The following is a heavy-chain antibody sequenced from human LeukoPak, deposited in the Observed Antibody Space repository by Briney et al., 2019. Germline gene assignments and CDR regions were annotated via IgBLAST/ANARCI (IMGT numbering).Heavy chain of an antibody. Sequence: SETLSLTCTVSGGSISSSSYYWGWIRQPPGKGLEWIGSIYYSGSTYYNPSLKSRVTISVDTSKNQFSLKLSSVTAADTAVYYCARYTRSSGWFNWFDPWGQGTLVTVSS. CDR1: GGSISSSSYY. D-gene: IGHD6-19*01. CDR3: ARYTRSSGWFNWFDP. CDR2: IYYSGST. V-gene: IGHV4-39*01. J-gene: IGHJ5*02.